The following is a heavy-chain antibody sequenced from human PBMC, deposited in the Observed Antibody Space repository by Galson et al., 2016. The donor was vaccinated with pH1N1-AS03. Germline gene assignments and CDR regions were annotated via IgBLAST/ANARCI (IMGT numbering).Heavy chain of an antibody. CDR2: IHFSGTT. Sequence: SETLSLTCAVSGGPVTSPIFSWSWIRQPPGQGLEWIGYIHFSGTTNYNPSLESRVTISLDASKNQFSLRLSSVTAADTAVYYCARLEVAGTWGDYWGQGTLVTVSS. CDR1: GGPVTSPIFS. J-gene: IGHJ4*02. D-gene: IGHD6-19*01. CDR3: ARLEVAGTWGDY. V-gene: IGHV4-61*01.